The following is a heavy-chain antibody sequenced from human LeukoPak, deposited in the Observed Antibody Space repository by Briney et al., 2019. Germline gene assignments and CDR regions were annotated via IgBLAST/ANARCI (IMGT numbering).Heavy chain of an antibody. V-gene: IGHV3-48*01. J-gene: IGHJ3*02. CDR2: ISSSSSTI. CDR3: AREKNSSGWYDDAFDI. Sequence: PGGSLRLSYAASGFTFSSYSMNWVRQAPGKGLEWVSYISSSSSTIYYADSVKGRFTISRDNAKNSLYLQMNSLRAEDTAVYYCAREKNSSGWYDDAFDIWGQGTMVTVSS. D-gene: IGHD6-19*01. CDR1: GFTFSSYS.